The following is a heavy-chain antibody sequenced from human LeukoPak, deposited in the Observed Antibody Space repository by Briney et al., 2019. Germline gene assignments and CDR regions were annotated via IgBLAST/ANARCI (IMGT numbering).Heavy chain of an antibody. CDR3: ARPGIPGYFDY. CDR1: GYRFTSYW. CDR2: IYPGDSDT. J-gene: IGHJ4*02. V-gene: IGHV5-51*01. Sequence: GESLQISCQGSGYRFTSYWIGWGRPMPGKGLGWMGIIYPGDSDTRYSPSFQGQVTISADKSISTAYLQWSSLKASDTAMYYCARPGIPGYFDYWGQGTLVTVSS. D-gene: IGHD2-21*02.